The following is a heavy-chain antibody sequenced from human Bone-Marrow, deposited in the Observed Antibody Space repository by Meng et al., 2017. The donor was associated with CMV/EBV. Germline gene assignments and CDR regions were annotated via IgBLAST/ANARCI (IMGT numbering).Heavy chain of an antibody. CDR1: GFTFISYA. CDR3: ARANDFWSGYNYYYYGMDV. CDR2: ISYDGSNK. Sequence: GESLKISCTASGFTFISYAMHWVRQAPGKGLEWVAVISYDGSNKYYADSVKGRFTISRDNSKNSLYLQMNSLRAEDTAVYYCARANDFWSGYNYYYYGMDVWGQGTTVTVSS. D-gene: IGHD3-3*01. V-gene: IGHV3-30-3*01. J-gene: IGHJ6*02.